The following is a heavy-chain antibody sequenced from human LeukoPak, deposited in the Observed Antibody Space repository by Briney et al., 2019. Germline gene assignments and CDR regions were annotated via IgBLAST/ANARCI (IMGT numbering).Heavy chain of an antibody. J-gene: IGHJ4*02. D-gene: IGHD6-13*01. Sequence: PGGSLSLSCTASGFTFSSFGMHRVRQAPGKGLEWVAVIWYDASNKYYADSVKGRFTISRDNSKNTMYLQMNSLRDDDTAVYYCVRGVGVSRFNYLDSWGQGTLVIVSS. CDR2: IWYDASNK. V-gene: IGHV3-33*01. CDR1: GFTFSSFG. CDR3: VRGVGVSRFNYLDS.